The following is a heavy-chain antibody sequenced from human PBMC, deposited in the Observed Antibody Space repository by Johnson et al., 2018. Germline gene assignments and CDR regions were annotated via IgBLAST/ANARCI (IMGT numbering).Heavy chain of an antibody. CDR1: GFTFSSYA. CDR3: AGDGGDGYNYAFDI. V-gene: IGHV3-23*04. D-gene: IGHD5-24*01. CDR2: ISGSGGST. Sequence: VQLVESGGGLVQPGGSLRLSCAASGFTFSSYAMSWVRQAPGKGLEWVSTISGSGGSTYYADSLKGRFTISRDNSKNTVYLQRNSLRAEDTAVCYCAGDGGDGYNYAFDIWGQGTMVTVSS. J-gene: IGHJ3*02.